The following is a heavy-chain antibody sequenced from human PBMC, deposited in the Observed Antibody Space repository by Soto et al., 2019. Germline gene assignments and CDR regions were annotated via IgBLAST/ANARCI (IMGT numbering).Heavy chain of an antibody. J-gene: IGHJ4*02. CDR1: GGSISSSSYY. V-gene: IGHV4-39*01. CDR2: IYYSGST. D-gene: IGHD2-8*01. Sequence: SETLSLTCTVSGGSISSSSYYWGWIRQPPGKGLEWIGSIYYSGSTYYNPSLKSRVTISVDTSKNQFSLKLGSVTAADTAVYYCARRYCTNGVCYWFGYWGQGTLVTVPS. CDR3: ARRYCTNGVCYWFGY.